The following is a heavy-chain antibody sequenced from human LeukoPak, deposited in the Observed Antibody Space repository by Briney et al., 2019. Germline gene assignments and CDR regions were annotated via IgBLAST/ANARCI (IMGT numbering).Heavy chain of an antibody. CDR1: GGSISSYY. CDR3: ASVENPRASIDY. Sequence: SETLSLTCTVSGGSISSYYWSWIRQPPGKGLEWIGYIYYSVSTNYNPSLKSRVTISVDTSKNQFSLKLSSVTAADTAVYYCASVENPRASIDYWGQGTLVTVSS. J-gene: IGHJ4*02. CDR2: IYYSVST. V-gene: IGHV4-59*12.